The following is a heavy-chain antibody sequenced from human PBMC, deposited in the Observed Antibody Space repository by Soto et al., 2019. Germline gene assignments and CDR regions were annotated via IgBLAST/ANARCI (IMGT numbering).Heavy chain of an antibody. V-gene: IGHV3-23*01. CDR2: ISGSGGYT. J-gene: IGHJ4*02. Sequence: PGGSVRLSXAASGFTLNNYAMSWVRQAPGKGLEWVSSISGSGGYTYYADSVKGRFTISGDNSKNTLYLKMNSLTAEDTAVYYCAKEPDYWGQGTLVTVSS. CDR1: GFTLNNYA. CDR3: AKEPDY.